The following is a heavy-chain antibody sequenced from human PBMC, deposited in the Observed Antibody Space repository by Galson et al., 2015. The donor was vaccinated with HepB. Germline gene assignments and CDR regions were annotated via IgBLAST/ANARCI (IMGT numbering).Heavy chain of an antibody. D-gene: IGHD2-2*02. CDR1: GFTFSSYA. J-gene: IGHJ4*02. V-gene: IGHV3-30-3*01. CDR2: ISYDGSNK. CDR3: ARAPVKAPYCSSTSCYIGYYFDY. Sequence: SLRLSCAASGFTFSSYAMHWVRQAPGKGLEWVAVISYDGSNKYYADSVKGRFTISRDNSKNTLYLQMNSLRAEDTAVYYCARAPVKAPYCSSTSCYIGYYFDYWGQGTLVTVSS.